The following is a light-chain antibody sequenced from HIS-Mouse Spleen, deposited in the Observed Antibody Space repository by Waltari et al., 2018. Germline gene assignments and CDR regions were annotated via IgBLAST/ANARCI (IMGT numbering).Light chain of an antibody. CDR1: ALPKKY. V-gene: IGLV3-10*01. CDR3: YSTDSSGNHRV. Sequence: SYELTQPPSVSVCPGQQARITCSGDALPKKYAYGYQQKSGQAPVLVIYEDSKRPSGIPERFSGSSSGTMATLTISGAQVEDEADYYCYSTDSSGNHRVFGGGTKLTVL. CDR2: EDS. J-gene: IGLJ2*01.